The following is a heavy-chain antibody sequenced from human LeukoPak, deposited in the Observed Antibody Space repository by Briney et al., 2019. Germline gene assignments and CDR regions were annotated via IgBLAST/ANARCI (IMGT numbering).Heavy chain of an antibody. J-gene: IGHJ4*02. V-gene: IGHV3-30*02. Sequence: PAGSLRLSCAASGFTFSSYGMHWVRQAPGKGLEWVAFIRCDGSNKYYADSVKGRFTISRDNSKNTLYLQMNSLRAEDTAVYYCAGRYCSSTSCYSDYWGQGTLVTVSS. D-gene: IGHD2-2*02. CDR3: AGRYCSSTSCYSDY. CDR1: GFTFSSYG. CDR2: IRCDGSNK.